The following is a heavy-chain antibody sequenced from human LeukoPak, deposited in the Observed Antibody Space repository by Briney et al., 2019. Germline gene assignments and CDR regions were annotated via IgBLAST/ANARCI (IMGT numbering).Heavy chain of an antibody. V-gene: IGHV3-30*04. Sequence: GRSLRLSCAASGFTCSSYAMHWVRQATGKGLEWVAVISYDGSNKYYADSVKGRFTISRDNSKNTLYLQMNSLRAEDTAVYYCARNGDYPDYWGQGTLVTVSS. CDR3: ARNGDYPDY. D-gene: IGHD2-8*01. CDR1: GFTCSSYA. CDR2: ISYDGSNK. J-gene: IGHJ4*02.